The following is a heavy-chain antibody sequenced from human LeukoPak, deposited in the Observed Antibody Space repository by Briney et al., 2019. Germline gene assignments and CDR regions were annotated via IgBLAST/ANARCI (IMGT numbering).Heavy chain of an antibody. CDR3: ARVSEYSSSDGMDV. CDR2: VYSGGNT. CDR1: GFTVGSSY. J-gene: IGHJ6*02. V-gene: IGHV3-66*01. Sequence: PGGSLRLSCAASGFTVGSSYMNWVRQAPGKGLEWVSVVYSGGNTYYADSVKGRFTISRDYSKNTLYLQMNNLRAEDTAVYHCARVSEYSSSDGMDVWGQGTTVTVSS. D-gene: IGHD6-6*01.